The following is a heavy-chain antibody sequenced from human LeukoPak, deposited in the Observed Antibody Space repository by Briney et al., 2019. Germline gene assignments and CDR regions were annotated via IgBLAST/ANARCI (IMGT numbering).Heavy chain of an antibody. CDR1: GFTFDDYA. V-gene: IGHV3-43D*04. CDR3: AKDMAPSGPAAKHYMDV. Sequence: GGSLRLSCAASGFTFDDYAMHWVRQAPGKGLEWVSLISWDGGSTYYADSVKGRFTISRDNSKNSLYLQMNSLRAEDTASYYCAKDMAPSGPAAKHYMDVWGKGTTVTVSS. D-gene: IGHD2-2*01. CDR2: ISWDGGST. J-gene: IGHJ6*03.